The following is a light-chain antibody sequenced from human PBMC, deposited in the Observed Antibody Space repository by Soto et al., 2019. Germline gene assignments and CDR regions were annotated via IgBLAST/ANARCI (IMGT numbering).Light chain of an antibody. CDR1: QSISSY. Sequence: DIEMTQSPSSLSASVGDRVTITCRASQSISSYLNWYQQKPGRAPRLLIYAASSFQSGVPSRFSGSGSGTDFTLTISSLQPEDFANYYCQQSYTTLPYTFGQGTKLEIK. V-gene: IGKV1-39*01. CDR2: AAS. CDR3: QQSYTTLPYT. J-gene: IGKJ2*01.